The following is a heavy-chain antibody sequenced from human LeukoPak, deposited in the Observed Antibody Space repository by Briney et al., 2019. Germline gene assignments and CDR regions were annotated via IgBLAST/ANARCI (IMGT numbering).Heavy chain of an antibody. CDR2: IYGGGST. Sequence: GGSLRLSCAASGFTVSSNYMSWVRQAPGKGLEWVSIIYGGGSTYYADSVKGRFTISRDNARNSLYLQMNSLRVEDTAVYYCARLTAIRRGAGNRYYYGMDVWGQGTTVTVSS. CDR1: GFTVSSNY. J-gene: IGHJ6*02. CDR3: ARLTAIRRGAGNRYYYGMDV. D-gene: IGHD1-14*01. V-gene: IGHV3-53*01.